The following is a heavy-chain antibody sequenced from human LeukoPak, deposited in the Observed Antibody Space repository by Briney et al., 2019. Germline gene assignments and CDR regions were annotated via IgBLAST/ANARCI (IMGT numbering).Heavy chain of an antibody. V-gene: IGHV3-74*01. CDR3: AKNSYSYGSGSPDY. CDR1: GFTFSIYW. Sequence: PGGSLRLSCAASGFTFSIYWMHWVRQVPGKGLVWVSRISSDGSDATYADSVKGRFTISRDNTRNTLHLQMNSLRVEDTAVYYCAKNSYSYGSGSPDYWGQGTLVTVSS. J-gene: IGHJ4*02. CDR2: ISSDGSDA. D-gene: IGHD5-18*01.